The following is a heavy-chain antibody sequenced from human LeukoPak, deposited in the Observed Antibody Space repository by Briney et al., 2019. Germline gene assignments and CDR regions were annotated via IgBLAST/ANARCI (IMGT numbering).Heavy chain of an antibody. CDR1: GGSISSSSYY. CDR2: IYYSGST. CDR3: ARYGDLFDY. J-gene: IGHJ4*02. D-gene: IGHD4-17*01. V-gene: IGHV4-39*01. Sequence: SETLSLTCTVSGGSISSSSYYWGWIRQPPGKGLEWIGSIYYSGSTYYNPSLKSRVTISVDTSKNQFSLKLSSVTAADTAVYYCARYGDLFDYWGQGTLVTVSS.